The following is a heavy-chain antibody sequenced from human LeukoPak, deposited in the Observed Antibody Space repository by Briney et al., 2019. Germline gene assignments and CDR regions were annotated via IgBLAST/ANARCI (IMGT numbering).Heavy chain of an antibody. V-gene: IGHV3-21*01. CDR3: AAYNYGYLADY. J-gene: IGHJ4*02. Sequence: GGSLRLSCAASGSTFSRHSMNWLRQAPGKGRQWVASIDSRSAYIYYADSVKGRFIISRDNAKTSLYLHMNSLRAEDTAVYYCAAYNYGYLADYWGQGTLVTVSS. CDR1: GSTFSRHS. CDR2: IDSRSAYI. D-gene: IGHD5-18*01.